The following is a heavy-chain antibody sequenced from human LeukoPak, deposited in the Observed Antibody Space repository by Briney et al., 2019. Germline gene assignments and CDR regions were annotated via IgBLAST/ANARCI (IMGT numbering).Heavy chain of an antibody. Sequence: ASVKVSCKASGYTFTIYYMHWVRQAPGQGLEWMGLINPSGGATTYAQQFRDRVTMTRDTSTSTVYMELSSLRSEDTAVYYCARGRTLFDYWGQGTLVTVSS. CDR1: GYTFTIYY. V-gene: IGHV1-46*01. CDR2: INPSGGAT. CDR3: ARGRTLFDY. J-gene: IGHJ4*02.